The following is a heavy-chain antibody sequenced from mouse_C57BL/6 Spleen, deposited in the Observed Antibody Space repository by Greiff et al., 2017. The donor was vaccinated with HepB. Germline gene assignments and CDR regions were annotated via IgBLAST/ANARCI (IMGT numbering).Heavy chain of an antibody. CDR2: IYPSDSET. D-gene: IGHD1-1*01. Sequence: QVQLQQPGAELVRPGSSVKLSCKASGYTFTSYWMDWVKQRPGQGLEWIGNIYPSDSETHYNQKFKDKATLTVDKSSSTAYMQLSSLTSEDSAVYYCARRTVVATEAMDYWGQGTSVTVSS. J-gene: IGHJ4*01. CDR3: ARRTVVATEAMDY. CDR1: GYTFTSYW. V-gene: IGHV1-61*01.